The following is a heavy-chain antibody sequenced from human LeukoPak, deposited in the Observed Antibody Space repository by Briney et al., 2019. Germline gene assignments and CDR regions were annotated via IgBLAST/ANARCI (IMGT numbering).Heavy chain of an antibody. J-gene: IGHJ5*02. CDR2: ITGGGGNR. D-gene: IGHD3-16*01. Sequence: PGETLRLSCAASGFTFSSHGMNWVRQAPGKGLEWVSGITGGGGNRYYADSVKGRFTISRDNSKNTLYLQMNSLRAEDTAVYYCAKDDNYIRFLSWGQGTLVTVSS. V-gene: IGHV3-23*01. CDR1: GFTFSSHG. CDR3: AKDDNYIRFLS.